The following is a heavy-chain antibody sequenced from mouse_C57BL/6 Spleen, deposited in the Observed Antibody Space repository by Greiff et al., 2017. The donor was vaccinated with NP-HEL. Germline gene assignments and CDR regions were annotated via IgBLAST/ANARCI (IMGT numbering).Heavy chain of an antibody. CDR3: ARSSYLDYFDY. CDR1: GYTFTSYT. D-gene: IGHD1-1*01. CDR2: INPSSGYT. J-gene: IGHJ2*01. Sequence: VQLQQSGAELARPGASVKMSCKASGYTFTSYTMHWVKQRPGQGLEWIGYINPSSGYTKYNQKFKDKATLTADKSSSTAYMQLSSLTSEDSAVYYCARSSYLDYFDYWGQGTTLTVSS. V-gene: IGHV1-4*01.